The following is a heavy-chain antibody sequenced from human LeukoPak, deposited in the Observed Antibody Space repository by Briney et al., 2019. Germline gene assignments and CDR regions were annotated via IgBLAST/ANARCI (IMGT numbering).Heavy chain of an antibody. CDR1: GGSINGCY. CDR2: IYYSGST. CDR3: ARGMDAAMAPFDY. Sequence: SETLSLTCTVSGGSINGCYWNWIRQPSGKGLEWIGYIYYSGSTDYNPSLESRATISLDTSKNQFSLKLRSVTAADTAVYYCARGMDAAMAPFDYWGQGTLVSVSS. V-gene: IGHV4-59*01. D-gene: IGHD5-18*01. J-gene: IGHJ4*02.